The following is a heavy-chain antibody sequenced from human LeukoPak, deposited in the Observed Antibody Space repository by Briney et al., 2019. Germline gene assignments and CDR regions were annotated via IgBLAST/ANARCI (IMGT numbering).Heavy chain of an antibody. D-gene: IGHD6-6*01. CDR2: VVVVSGNT. CDR3: AAVPIEYSSSSGSEPFDY. Sequence: GASVKVSCKASGFTFTSSAVQWVRQARGQRLEWIGWVVVVSGNTNYAQKFQERVTITRDMSTSTAYMELSSLRSEDTAVYYCAAVPIEYSSSSGSEPFDYWGQGTLVTVSS. CDR1: GFTFTSSA. J-gene: IGHJ4*02. V-gene: IGHV1-58*01.